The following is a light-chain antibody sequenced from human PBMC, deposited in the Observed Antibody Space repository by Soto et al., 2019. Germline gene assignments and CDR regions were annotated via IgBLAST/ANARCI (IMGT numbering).Light chain of an antibody. J-gene: IGKJ5*01. V-gene: IGKV1-39*01. Sequence: DIQMTQSPSSLSASVGDRVTITCRASQSISSYLNWYQQKPGKAPKLLIYAASSLQSGVPSRFSGSGSGTDFTLTISSLQPEDFATYYCQQSYGNPPTFGQGTRLEI. CDR2: AAS. CDR3: QQSYGNPPT. CDR1: QSISSY.